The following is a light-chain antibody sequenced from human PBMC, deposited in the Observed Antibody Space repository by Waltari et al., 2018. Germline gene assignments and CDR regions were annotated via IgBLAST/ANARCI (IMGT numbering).Light chain of an antibody. CDR2: NVS. CDR3: LQGTHWPRT. V-gene: IGKV2-30*02. J-gene: IGKJ2*01. Sequence: DVVLTQSPLSLPVTLGQPASISCRSSQSLVHSDGHTYMNWFPHRPGQSARRLIYNVSNRESGVPDRVSGSGSGTDFTLKSSRVEAEDVGVYYCLQGTHWPRTFGQGTKLEI. CDR1: QSLVHSDGHTY.